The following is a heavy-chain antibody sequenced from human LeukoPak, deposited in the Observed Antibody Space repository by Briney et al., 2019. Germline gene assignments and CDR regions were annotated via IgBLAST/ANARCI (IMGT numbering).Heavy chain of an antibody. J-gene: IGHJ4*02. CDR1: GFPFANTW. D-gene: IGHD3-10*01. V-gene: IGHV3-74*01. Sequence: GGPLRLSCAASGFPFANTWIHWVRQAPGKGLVWVSLINNDGSITNYADSVKGRFTTSRDNVKNTVYLQMNSLRAEDTAVYYCAIGGTYGSGSWGQGTLVTVSS. CDR2: INNDGSIT. CDR3: AIGGTYGSGS.